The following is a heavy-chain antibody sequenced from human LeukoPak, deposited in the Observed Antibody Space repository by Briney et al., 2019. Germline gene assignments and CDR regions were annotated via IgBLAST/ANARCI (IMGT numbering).Heavy chain of an antibody. CDR2: ISNDGTNK. Sequence: GGSLRLSCAASGFTFSTFPMRWVRQAPGKGLQWVAVISNDGTNKYYADSVKGRFTISRDNSKNTLFLQMNSLTTEDTAVYYCARGAGTTVYYIDVWGNGTTVTVSS. CDR1: GFTFSTFP. J-gene: IGHJ6*03. CDR3: ARGAGTTVYYIDV. V-gene: IGHV3-30*01. D-gene: IGHD1-7*01.